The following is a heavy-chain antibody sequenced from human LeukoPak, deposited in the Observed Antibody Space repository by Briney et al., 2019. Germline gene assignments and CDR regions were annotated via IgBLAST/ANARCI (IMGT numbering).Heavy chain of an antibody. V-gene: IGHV4-39*07. J-gene: IGHJ5*02. CDR2: INHSGST. CDR3: ATRNKDIVVVPADVNWFDP. CDR1: GGSISSSSYY. Sequence: SETLSLTCTVSGGSISSSSYYWGWIRQPPGKGLEWIGEINHSGSTNYNPSLKSRVTISVDTSKNQFSLKLSSVTAADTAVYYCATRNKDIVVVPADVNWFDPWGQGTLVTVSS. D-gene: IGHD2-2*01.